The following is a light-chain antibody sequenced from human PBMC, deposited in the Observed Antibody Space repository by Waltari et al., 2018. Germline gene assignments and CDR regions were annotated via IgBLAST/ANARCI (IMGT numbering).Light chain of an antibody. V-gene: IGKV1-9*01. CDR2: AAS. J-gene: IGKJ4*01. CDR1: QCISRY. Sequence: IQLTQSPSSLSASVGDRVTITCRASQCISRYLAWYQQQPGKAPKLLIYAASTLQSGVPSRFSGSGSGTDFTLTISSLQPEDFATYYCQQLNSYPLTFGGGTKVEIK. CDR3: QQLNSYPLT.